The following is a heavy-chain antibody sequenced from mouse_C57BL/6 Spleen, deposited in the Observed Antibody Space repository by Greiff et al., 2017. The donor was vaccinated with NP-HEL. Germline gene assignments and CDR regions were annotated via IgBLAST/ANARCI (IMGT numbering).Heavy chain of an antibody. Sequence: DVQLQESGGGLVQPGGSLSLSCAASGFTFTDYYMSWVRQPPGKALEWLGFIRNKANGYTTEYSASVKGRFTISRDNSQSILYLQMNALRAEDSATYYCARYIGGRAMDYWGQGTSVTVSS. CDR2: IRNKANGYTT. V-gene: IGHV7-3*01. CDR3: ARYIGGRAMDY. CDR1: GFTFTDYY. J-gene: IGHJ4*01. D-gene: IGHD3-1*01.